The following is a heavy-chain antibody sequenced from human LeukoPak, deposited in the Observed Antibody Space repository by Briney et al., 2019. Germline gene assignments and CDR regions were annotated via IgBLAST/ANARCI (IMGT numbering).Heavy chain of an antibody. Sequence: PGGSLRLSCVASEFIFSNYWMSWVRQGPGEGPEWVASLNQGGNEKYYVDSVRGRFTISRDNAKKSLDLQMNSLRVEDTAIYYCARLAVPPGNRGWYYEHWGQGTLVTVSS. J-gene: IGHJ1*01. CDR1: EFIFSNYW. CDR2: LNQGGNEK. V-gene: IGHV3-7*03. CDR3: ARLAVPPGNRGWYYEH. D-gene: IGHD2-2*01.